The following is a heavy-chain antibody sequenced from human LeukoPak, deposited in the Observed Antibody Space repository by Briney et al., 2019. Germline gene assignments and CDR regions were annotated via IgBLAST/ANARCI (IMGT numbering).Heavy chain of an antibody. Sequence: SVKVSCKASGGTFSSYAISWVRQAPGQGLEWMGGIIPIFGTANYAQKFQGRVTMTRDTSISTAYMELSRLRSDDTAVYYCARDLGYCSGGSCYFDPWGQGTLVTVSS. D-gene: IGHD2-15*01. V-gene: IGHV1-69*05. CDR1: GGTFSSYA. CDR2: IIPIFGTA. CDR3: ARDLGYCSGGSCYFDP. J-gene: IGHJ5*02.